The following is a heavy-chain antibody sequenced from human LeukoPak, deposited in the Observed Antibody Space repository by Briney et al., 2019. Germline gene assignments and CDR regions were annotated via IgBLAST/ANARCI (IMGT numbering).Heavy chain of an antibody. J-gene: IGHJ3*02. Sequence: GGSLRLSCAASGFTFSSYAMHWVRQAPGKGLEYVSAISSNGGSTYYANSVKGRFTISRDNSKNTLYLQMGSLRAEDMAVYYCASTIQLWPSDAFDIWGQGTMVTVSS. CDR2: ISSNGGST. V-gene: IGHV3-64*01. D-gene: IGHD5-18*01. CDR1: GFTFSSYA. CDR3: ASTIQLWPSDAFDI.